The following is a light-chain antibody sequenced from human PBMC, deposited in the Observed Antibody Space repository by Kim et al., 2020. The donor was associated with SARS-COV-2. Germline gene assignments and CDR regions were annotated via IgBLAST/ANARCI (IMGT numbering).Light chain of an antibody. CDR3: GTWDSSLSSWL. CDR2: DND. CDR1: SSNIGNNY. V-gene: IGLV1-51*01. J-gene: IGLJ3*02. Sequence: GQKVAIASSGSSSNIGNNYVSWYQQFPGTAPKLLIYDNDKRPSGIPDRFSGSKSGTSATLGITGLQTGDEADYYCGTWDSSLSSWLFGGGTQLTVL.